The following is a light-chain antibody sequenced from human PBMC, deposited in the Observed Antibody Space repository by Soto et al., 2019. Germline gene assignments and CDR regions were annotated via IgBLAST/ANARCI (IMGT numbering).Light chain of an antibody. J-gene: IGKJ5*01. CDR3: QQYGSPIT. CDR1: QSVSLS. V-gene: IGKV3-15*01. Sequence: EIVLTQSPATLSVSLGDSATLSCRASQSVSLSLAWYQMRPGQPPRLLIYGASTRATDIPARFSGSGSGTDFTLTISSLQSEDFAVYYCQQYGSPITFGQGTRLEI. CDR2: GAS.